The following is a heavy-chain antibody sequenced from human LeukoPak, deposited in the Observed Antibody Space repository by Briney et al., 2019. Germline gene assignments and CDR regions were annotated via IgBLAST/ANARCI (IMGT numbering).Heavy chain of an antibody. CDR3: AREDSGDSYAFDI. V-gene: IGHV4-30-4*01. Sequence: SQTLSLTCTVSGGSISSGDYYWSWIRQPPGKGLEWIGYIYYSGSTYYNPPLKSRVTISVDTSKNQFSLKLSSVTAADTAVYYCAREDSGDSYAFDIWGQGTMVTVSS. J-gene: IGHJ3*02. CDR1: GGSISSGDYY. D-gene: IGHD4-17*01. CDR2: IYYSGST.